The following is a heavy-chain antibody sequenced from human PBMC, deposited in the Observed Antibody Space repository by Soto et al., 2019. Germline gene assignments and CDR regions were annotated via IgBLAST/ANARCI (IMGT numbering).Heavy chain of an antibody. CDR3: ARGPLKQLWLRY. J-gene: IGHJ4*02. Sequence: SETLSLTCAVYGGSFSGYYWSWIRQPPGKGLEWIGEINHSGSTNYNPSLKSRVTISVDTSKNQFSLKLSSVTAADTAAYYCARGPLKQLWLRYWGQGTLVTVSS. V-gene: IGHV4-34*01. D-gene: IGHD5-18*01. CDR1: GGSFSGYY. CDR2: INHSGST.